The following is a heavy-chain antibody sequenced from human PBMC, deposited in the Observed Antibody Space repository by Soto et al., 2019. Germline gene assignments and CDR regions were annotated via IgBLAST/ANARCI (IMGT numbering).Heavy chain of an antibody. CDR3: ASRDPGTSVDY. J-gene: IGHJ4*02. D-gene: IGHD1-7*01. CDR2: IYRTGST. CDR1: GGSFSGYY. Sequence: SETLSLTCAVYGGSFSGYYWGWIRQPPGQGLEWIGEIYRTGSTNYNPSLKSRVTISLDKSENQFSLKVTSLTAADTAVYYCASRDPGTSVDYWGQGTLVTVSS. V-gene: IGHV4-34*01.